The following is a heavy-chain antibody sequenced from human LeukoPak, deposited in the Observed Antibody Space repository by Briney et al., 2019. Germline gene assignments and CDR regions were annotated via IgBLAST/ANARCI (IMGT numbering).Heavy chain of an antibody. D-gene: IGHD1-26*01. Sequence: PGGSLRLSCAASGFTFSSYSMNWVRQAPGQGLEWVSSISSSSTYTYYIDSVKGRFTISRDNAKNSLYLQMNSLRVEDTAVYYCAKEYSGHFSPFPSYFDYWGQGTLVTVSS. V-gene: IGHV3-21*01. CDR2: ISSSSTYT. J-gene: IGHJ4*02. CDR3: AKEYSGHFSPFPSYFDY. CDR1: GFTFSSYS.